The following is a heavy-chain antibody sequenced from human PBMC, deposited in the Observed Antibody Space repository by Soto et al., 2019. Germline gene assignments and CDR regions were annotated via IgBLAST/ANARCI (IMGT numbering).Heavy chain of an antibody. J-gene: IGHJ6*02. Sequence: SETLSLTCTVSGVSISSGDYYWSWIRQPPGKGLEWIGYIYYSGSTYYNPSLKSRVTISVDTSKNQFSLKLSSVTAADTAVYYCASHDYAHYGMDVWGQGTTVTVSS. CDR2: IYYSGST. CDR1: GVSISSGDYY. V-gene: IGHV4-30-4*01. D-gene: IGHD3-16*01. CDR3: ASHDYAHYGMDV.